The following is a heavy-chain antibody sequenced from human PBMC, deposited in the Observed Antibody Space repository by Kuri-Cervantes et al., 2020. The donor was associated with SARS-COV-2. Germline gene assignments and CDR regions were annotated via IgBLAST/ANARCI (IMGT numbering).Heavy chain of an antibody. Sequence: GSLRLSCTVSGGSISSYYWSWIRQPAGKGLEWIGSIYYSGSTYYNPSLKSRVTISVDTSKNQFSLKLSSVTAADTAVYYCARNLVWFGELLYPPAGAFDIWGQGTMVTVSS. CDR2: IYYSGST. D-gene: IGHD3-10*01. V-gene: IGHV4-59*05. J-gene: IGHJ3*02. CDR3: ARNLVWFGELLYPPAGAFDI. CDR1: GGSISSYY.